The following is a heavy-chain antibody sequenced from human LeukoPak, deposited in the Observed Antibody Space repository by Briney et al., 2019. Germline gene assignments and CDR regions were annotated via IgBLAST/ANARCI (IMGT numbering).Heavy chain of an antibody. D-gene: IGHD3-3*01. J-gene: IGHJ4*02. Sequence: PGGSLRLSCAASGFTFSSYAMSWVRQAPGKGLEWVSAISGSGGSTYYADSVKGRFTISRDNSKNTLYLQMNSLRAEDTAVYYCAILGVLDYHLEWSDYWGQGTLVTVSS. CDR1: GFTFSSYA. V-gene: IGHV3-23*01. CDR3: AILGVLDYHLEWSDY. CDR2: ISGSGGST.